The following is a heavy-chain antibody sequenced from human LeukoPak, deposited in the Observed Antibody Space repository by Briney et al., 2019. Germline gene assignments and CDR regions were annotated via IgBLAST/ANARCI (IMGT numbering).Heavy chain of an antibody. D-gene: IGHD6-13*01. V-gene: IGHV1-2*02. CDR2: INSNSGGT. CDR3: ARDAIAAAGTQLPYYYYYMDV. CDR1: GYTFTGYY. J-gene: IGHJ6*03. Sequence: GASVKVSCKASGYTFTGYYMHWVRQAPGQGLEWMGWINSNSGGTNYAQKFQGRVTMTRVTSISTAYMDLSRLRSDDTAVYYCARDAIAAAGTQLPYYYYYMDVWGKGTTVTISS.